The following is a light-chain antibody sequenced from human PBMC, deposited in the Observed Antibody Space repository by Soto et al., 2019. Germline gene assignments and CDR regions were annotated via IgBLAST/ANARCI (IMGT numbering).Light chain of an antibody. CDR3: QQYGSSGT. Sequence: EIVLTQSPGTLSLSPGEIATLSFRASQSVSNNYLAWYQQKPGQAPRLLNYGASNRATGIPDRCSGSGSGTDFTLTISRLEPEDVAVYYCQQYGSSGTFGQGTKVDIK. V-gene: IGKV3-20*01. CDR2: GAS. J-gene: IGKJ1*01. CDR1: QSVSNNY.